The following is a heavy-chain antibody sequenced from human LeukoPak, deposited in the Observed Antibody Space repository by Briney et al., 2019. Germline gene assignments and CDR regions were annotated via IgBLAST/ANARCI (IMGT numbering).Heavy chain of an antibody. D-gene: IGHD6-19*01. J-gene: IGHJ6*02. CDR2: IYYSGST. V-gene: IGHV4-59*01. CDR3: ARDIAVAGTGMYYYGMDV. CDR1: GRFMSSCY. Sequence: SETLSLTCTVSGRFMSSCYWRWLRQPPGKGLEWIGYIYYSGSTNYNPSLKSRVTISVDTSKNQFSLKLSSVTAADTAVYYCARDIAVAGTGMYYYGMDVWGQGTTVTVSS.